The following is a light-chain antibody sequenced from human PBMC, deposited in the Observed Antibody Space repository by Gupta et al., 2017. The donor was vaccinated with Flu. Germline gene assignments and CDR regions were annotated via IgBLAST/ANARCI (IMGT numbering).Light chain of an antibody. CDR1: IYGVGGSNY. J-gene: IGLJ1*01. CDR3: SSYTSTNTFYV. V-gene: IGLV2-14*04. CDR2: DVT. Sequence: TGKIYGVGGSNYVSWYQQHPGKAPKLILYDVTNRPSGVSSRFSGSTSGNTASLTISGLEAEDESDYFCSSYTSTNTFYVFGTGTKVTVL.